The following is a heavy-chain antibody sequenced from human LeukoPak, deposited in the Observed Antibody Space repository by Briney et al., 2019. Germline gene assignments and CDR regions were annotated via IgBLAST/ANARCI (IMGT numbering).Heavy chain of an antibody. Sequence: GGSLRLSCAASGFTFSSYCMSWVRQAPGKGLGWVANIKQDGSEKYYVDSVRGRFTISRDKAKNSLYLQMNSLRAEDTAVYYCARDTPEMATNRLGWFDPWGQGTLVIVSS. CDR3: ARDTPEMATNRLGWFDP. CDR2: IKQDGSEK. J-gene: IGHJ5*02. V-gene: IGHV3-7*01. CDR1: GFTFSSYC. D-gene: IGHD5-24*01.